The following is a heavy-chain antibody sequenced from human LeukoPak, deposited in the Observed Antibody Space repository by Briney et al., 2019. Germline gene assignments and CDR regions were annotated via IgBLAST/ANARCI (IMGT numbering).Heavy chain of an antibody. Sequence: PSETLSFTCTVSGGSISSYYWSWIRQPPGKGLEWIGYIYYSGSTNYNPSLKSRVTISVDTSKNQFSLKLSSVTAADTAVYYCARESHDYYGSGSYAFDIWGQGTMVTVSS. V-gene: IGHV4-59*12. CDR3: ARESHDYYGSGSYAFDI. CDR1: GGSISSYY. D-gene: IGHD3-10*01. J-gene: IGHJ3*02. CDR2: IYYSGST.